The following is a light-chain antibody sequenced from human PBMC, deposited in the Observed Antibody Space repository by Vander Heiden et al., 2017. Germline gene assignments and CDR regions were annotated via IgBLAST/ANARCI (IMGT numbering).Light chain of an antibody. CDR2: GAS. Sequence: DTQMTQSPSSLSASVGDRVTITCRASQSITTSLNWCQHKPGKAPKLLISGASTLQSEVPSRFGGSGSGTDFTLTISSLQPEDFATYYCQQSDLNPPTFGQGTKVEV. CDR1: QSITTS. V-gene: IGKV1-39*01. CDR3: QQSDLNPPT. J-gene: IGKJ1*01.